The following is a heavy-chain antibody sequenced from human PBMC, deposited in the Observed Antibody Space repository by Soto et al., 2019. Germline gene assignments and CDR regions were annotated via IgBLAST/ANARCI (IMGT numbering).Heavy chain of an antibody. CDR1: GDSINSGGYF. J-gene: IGHJ5*02. D-gene: IGHD3-10*01. V-gene: IGHV4-31*03. CDR2: ISYSRST. Sequence: SETLSLTCTVSGDSINSGGYFWTWIRQHAGKGLEWIGYISYSRSTYYNPSLKSRVTISLDTSKKQFSLERSSVAAADTALYYCAKDYSGSGSSHQGSFGHWGPGTMVT. CDR3: AKDYSGSGSSHQGSFGH.